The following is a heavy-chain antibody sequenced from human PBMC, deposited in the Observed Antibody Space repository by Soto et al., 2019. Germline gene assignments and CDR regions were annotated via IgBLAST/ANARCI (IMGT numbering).Heavy chain of an antibody. V-gene: IGHV1-8*02. Sequence: QVQLMQAGAEVRKPGASVKFSCRASGYTFTAYDINWVRQATGQGLERLGWMTPNSGNTCYALKFHGPVTFTMDISRRTAYMQLSRLTSDATAVFYFARTLSHTGDFTHWGQGNLVTVSS. CDR1: GYTFTAYD. CDR2: MTPNSGNT. CDR3: ARTLSHTGDFTH. J-gene: IGHJ4*02. D-gene: IGHD3-16*01.